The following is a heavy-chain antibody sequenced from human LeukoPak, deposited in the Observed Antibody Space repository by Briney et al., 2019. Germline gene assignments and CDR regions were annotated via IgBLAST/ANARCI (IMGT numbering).Heavy chain of an antibody. D-gene: IGHD5-12*01. CDR3: TTGGSVIVAGTRAFDI. V-gene: IGHV3-15*07. Sequence: GGSLRLSCAASGFTFINTWMNWVRQAPGKGLEWVGRIKSEIDGGATDYAAPVQGGFTISRDDSQATLYLQMNSLKTEDTAVYYCTTGGSVIVAGTRAFDIWGQGTMVTVSS. J-gene: IGHJ3*02. CDR2: IKSEIDGGAT. CDR1: GFTFINTW.